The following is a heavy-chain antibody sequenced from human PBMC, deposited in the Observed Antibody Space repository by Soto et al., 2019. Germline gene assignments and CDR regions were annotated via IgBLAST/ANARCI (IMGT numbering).Heavy chain of an antibody. V-gene: IGHV4-61*01. CDR1: GDSVSSGLYY. J-gene: IGHJ3*01. CDR3: VKQFSRACSGCPCYHAFDV. Sequence: SETLSLTCTVSGDSVSSGLYYWGWVRQPPGKGLEWIGYIYYSGSTNYNPSLENRVTMSLATSKNQFSLRLRSVTAADPAVYSCVKQFSRACSGCPCYHAFDVWGQGTMVPVSS. CDR2: IYYSGST. D-gene: IGHD2-15*01.